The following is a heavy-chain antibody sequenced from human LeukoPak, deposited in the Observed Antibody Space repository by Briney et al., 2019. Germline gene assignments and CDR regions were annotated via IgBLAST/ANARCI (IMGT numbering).Heavy chain of an antibody. CDR3: TRSRGSGSYLDY. Sequence: SVKVSCKASGGTFSSYAINWVRQAPGQGLEWMGRIVPIFGTTNYAQNFQGRVTITADESTSTAYMELSSLRSEDTAVYYCTRSRGSGSYLDYRGQGTLVTVSS. D-gene: IGHD3-10*01. V-gene: IGHV1-69*13. J-gene: IGHJ4*02. CDR1: GGTFSSYA. CDR2: IVPIFGTT.